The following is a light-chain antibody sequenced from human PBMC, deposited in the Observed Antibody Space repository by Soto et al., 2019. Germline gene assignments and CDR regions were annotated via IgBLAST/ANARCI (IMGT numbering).Light chain of an antibody. Sequence: IVLTQSPVILSLSPGEGATLSCRASQSVSSSYLAWYQQKPGQAPRLLIYGASSRATGIPDRFSGSGSGTDFTLTISRLEPEDFAVYYCQQYGSSPWTFGQGTKVDIK. CDR2: GAS. CDR3: QQYGSSPWT. J-gene: IGKJ1*01. CDR1: QSVSSSY. V-gene: IGKV3-20*01.